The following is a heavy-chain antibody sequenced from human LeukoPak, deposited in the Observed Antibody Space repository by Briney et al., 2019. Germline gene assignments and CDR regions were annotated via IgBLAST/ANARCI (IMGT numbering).Heavy chain of an antibody. J-gene: IGHJ4*02. CDR1: GYTFTRYY. CDR3: ARGVRIAVATIHHFFDF. V-gene: IGHV1-46*01. D-gene: IGHD6-19*01. Sequence: GASVKVSYNASGYTFTRYYMHWVPQAPGQGLEWMGIINPSGGSTSYAQKFQGRVTMTRDTSTSTVYMELSSLRSEDTAVYYCARGVRIAVATIHHFFDFWGQGTLVTVSS. CDR2: INPSGGST.